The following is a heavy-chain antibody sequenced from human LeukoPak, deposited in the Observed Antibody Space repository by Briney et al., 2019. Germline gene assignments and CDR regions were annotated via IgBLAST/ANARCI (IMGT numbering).Heavy chain of an antibody. D-gene: IGHD1-26*01. CDR3: ARVGYDSGNAFDI. J-gene: IGHJ3*02. CDR1: GGSISSSSYY. V-gene: IGHV4-39*01. CDR2: IYYSGST. Sequence: SETLSLTCTVSGGSISSSSYYWGWIRQPPGKGLEWIGSIYYSGSTYYNPSLKSRVTISVDTSKNQFSLKLSSVTAADTAVYYCARVGYDSGNAFDIWGQGTMVTVSS.